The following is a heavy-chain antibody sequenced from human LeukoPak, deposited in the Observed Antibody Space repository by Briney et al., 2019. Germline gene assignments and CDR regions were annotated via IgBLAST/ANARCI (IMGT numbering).Heavy chain of an antibody. CDR3: AEDWSNSWGSYFDY. CDR2: IRNDGSIK. J-gene: IGHJ4*02. D-gene: IGHD3-16*01. V-gene: IGHV3-30*02. Sequence: GGSLRLSCAASGFTFSSFGMHWVRQAPGKGLEWVAFIRNDGSIKYYADSVQGRFTISRDNSKNTLYLQMNSLRPEDTAVHYCAEDWSNSWGSYFDYWGQGTLVTVSS. CDR1: GFTFSSFG.